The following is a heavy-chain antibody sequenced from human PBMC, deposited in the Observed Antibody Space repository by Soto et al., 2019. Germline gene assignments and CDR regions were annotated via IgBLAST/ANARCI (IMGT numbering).Heavy chain of an antibody. CDR2: INPSGGST. V-gene: IGHV1-46*01. J-gene: IGHJ4*02. CDR3: ARARNYGGNSSFNDY. CDR1: GYSITSNY. Sequence: GASVKVSCKASGYSITSNYMHWVRQATGQGLEWMGIINPSGGSTSYAQKFQGRVTMTRDTSTSTVYMELSSLRSEDTAVYYCARARNYGGNSSFNDYWGQGTLVTVSS. D-gene: IGHD4-17*01.